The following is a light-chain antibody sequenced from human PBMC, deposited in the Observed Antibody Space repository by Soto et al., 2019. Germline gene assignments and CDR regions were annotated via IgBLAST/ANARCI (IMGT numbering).Light chain of an antibody. V-gene: IGLV2-14*01. Sequence: QSVLTQPASVSGSPGQSITISCTGTSSDVGGYNYVSWYQQHPGKAPKLMIYDVSNRPSGVSNRFSGSKSGNTASLTISGLRAEDEADYYCSSYTSSSTFYVFGTGTKVTVL. CDR1: SSDVGGYNY. J-gene: IGLJ1*01. CDR3: SSYTSSSTFYV. CDR2: DVS.